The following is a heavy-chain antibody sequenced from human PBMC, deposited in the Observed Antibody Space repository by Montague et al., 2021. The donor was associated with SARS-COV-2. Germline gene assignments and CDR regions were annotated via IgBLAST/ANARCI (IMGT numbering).Heavy chain of an antibody. Sequence: SETLSLTCAVYGGSITDYYWSWIRQPPGKGLEWIGEINHRGTSNYNPSLKSRVSISVDTSKNQFSLYLGSVTAAGTAVYYCARGRQHFDMIVVVMTGGEYYFDXWARGTLVTVSS. CDR1: GGSITDYY. V-gene: IGHV4-34*01. CDR3: ARGRQHFDMIVVVMTGGEYYFDX. D-gene: IGHD3-22*01. J-gene: IGHJ4*02. CDR2: INHRGTS.